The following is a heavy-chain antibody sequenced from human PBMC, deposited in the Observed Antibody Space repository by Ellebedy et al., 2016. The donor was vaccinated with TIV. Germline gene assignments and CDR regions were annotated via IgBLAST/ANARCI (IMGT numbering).Heavy chain of an antibody. Sequence: SETLSLTXAVYGGSFSGYYWSWIRQPPGKGLEWLGEINHSGSTNYNPSLKSRVTISVDTSKNQFSLRVSSVTAADTAVYYCARGNTHTYCGIDCYERLDYWGQGTLVTVSS. D-gene: IGHD2-21*02. V-gene: IGHV4-34*01. CDR1: GGSFSGYY. CDR2: INHSGST. J-gene: IGHJ4*02. CDR3: ARGNTHTYCGIDCYERLDY.